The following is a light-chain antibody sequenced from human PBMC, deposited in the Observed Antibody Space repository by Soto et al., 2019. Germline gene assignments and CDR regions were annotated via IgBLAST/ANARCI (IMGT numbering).Light chain of an antibody. CDR1: QGISRW. J-gene: IGKJ1*01. V-gene: IGKV1-5*01. CDR2: DAS. CDR3: QQYNSYWWT. Sequence: DIQMTQSPSALSASLGDRVTITCRASQGISRWLAWYQQRPGKAPKLLIYDASSLEGGVPSRFSGSGSGTEFTLTISSLQPDDFATYFCQQYNSYWWTFGQGTKVDIK.